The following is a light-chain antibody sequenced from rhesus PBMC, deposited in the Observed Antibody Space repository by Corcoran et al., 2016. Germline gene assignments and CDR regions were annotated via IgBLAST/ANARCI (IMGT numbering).Light chain of an antibody. CDR3: QQCSSRPFT. Sequence: DIQMTQSPSSLSASVGDTVTITCRASQGISNWLAWYQQKPGKAPTLLIYKASSLQSGTPSRFCGSGSWTDFTLTISSLQSEDFGTYYCQQCSSRPFTFGPGTKLDIK. CDR2: KAS. V-gene: IGKV1-22*01. J-gene: IGKJ3*01. CDR1: QGISNW.